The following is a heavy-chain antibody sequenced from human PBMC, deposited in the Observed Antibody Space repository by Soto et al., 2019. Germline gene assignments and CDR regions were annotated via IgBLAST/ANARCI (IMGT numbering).Heavy chain of an antibody. V-gene: IGHV1-18*01. CDR2: ISAYNGNT. CDR1: GYTFTSYG. D-gene: IGHD2-2*01. J-gene: IGHJ5*02. CDR3: ARDGGYCISTSCYPWFDP. Sequence: QVQLVQSGAEVKKPGASVKVSCKASGYTFTSYGISWVRQAPGQGLEWMGWISAYNGNTNYAQKLQGRVTMTTDTSTSTAHMELRSLRSDDTAVYYCARDGGYCISTSCYPWFDPWGQGTLVTVSS.